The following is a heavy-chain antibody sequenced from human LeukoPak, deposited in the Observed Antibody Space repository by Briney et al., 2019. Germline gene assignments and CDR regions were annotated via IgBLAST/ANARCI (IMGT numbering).Heavy chain of an antibody. Sequence: GGSLRLSCAASGFTFDDYGMSWVRQAPGKGLEWVSGINWNGGSTGYADSVKGRFTISRDNAKNSLYLQMNSLRAEDTALYHCARDSYDYVWGNNWFDPWGQGTLVTVSS. CDR2: INWNGGST. V-gene: IGHV3-20*01. CDR1: GFTFDDYG. J-gene: IGHJ5*02. CDR3: ARDSYDYVWGNNWFDP. D-gene: IGHD3-16*01.